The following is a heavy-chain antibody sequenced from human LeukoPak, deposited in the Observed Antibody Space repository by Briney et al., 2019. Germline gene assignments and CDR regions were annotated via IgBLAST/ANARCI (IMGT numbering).Heavy chain of an antibody. D-gene: IGHD1-1*01. CDR3: ARAPGTGSRYFDY. Sequence: ASVKVSCKASGYTFTGYYMHWVRQAPGQGLEWMGWMNPNSGNTGYAQKFQGRVTMTRNTSISTAYMELSSLRSEDTAVYYCARAPGTGSRYFDYWGQGTLVTVSS. J-gene: IGHJ4*02. CDR1: GYTFTGYY. V-gene: IGHV1-8*02. CDR2: MNPNSGNT.